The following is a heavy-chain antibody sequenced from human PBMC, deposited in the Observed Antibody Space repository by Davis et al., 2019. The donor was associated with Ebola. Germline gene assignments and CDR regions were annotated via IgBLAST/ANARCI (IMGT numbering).Heavy chain of an antibody. Sequence: GESLKISCAASGFSFSDYFMSWIRQAPGKEMEWIAYISGSGSTIYYADSVEGRFTISRDNAKRSLFLQMESLRAEDTAVYNCAGVAAAASWNWYFDLWGRGTLVSVSS. CDR1: GFSFSDYF. D-gene: IGHD6-13*01. CDR3: AGVAAAASWNWYFDL. J-gene: IGHJ2*01. V-gene: IGHV3-11*04. CDR2: ISGSGSTI.